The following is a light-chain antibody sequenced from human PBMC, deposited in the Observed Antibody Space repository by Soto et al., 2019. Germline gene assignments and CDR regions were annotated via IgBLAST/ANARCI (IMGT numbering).Light chain of an antibody. V-gene: IGLV2-11*01. CDR1: SSDVGGYNY. Sequence: QSVLTQPRSVSGSPGQSVTISCTGTSSDVGGYNYVSWYQQHPGKAPKVMIYDVSERPSGVPDRFSGSKSGNTVSLTISGLQAEDEADYYCCSYAGSPRYVFGTGTKVTVL. CDR3: CSYAGSPRYV. J-gene: IGLJ1*01. CDR2: DVS.